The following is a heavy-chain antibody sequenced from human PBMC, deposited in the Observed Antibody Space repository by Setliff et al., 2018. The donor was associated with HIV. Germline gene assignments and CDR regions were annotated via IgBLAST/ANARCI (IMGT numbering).Heavy chain of an antibody. CDR3: ARGLTAPAAAGS. J-gene: IGHJ5*02. CDR2: IFYRGTT. Sequence: SETLSLTCTVSSGSINTSPSYWGWIRQPPGKGLEWLGTIFYRGTTYYNPSLQSRVTISIDMSKNHFSLNLKSVTAADTAIYYCARGLTAPAAAGSWGQGMLVTVSS. CDR1: SGSINTSPSY. D-gene: IGHD6-13*01. V-gene: IGHV4-39*02.